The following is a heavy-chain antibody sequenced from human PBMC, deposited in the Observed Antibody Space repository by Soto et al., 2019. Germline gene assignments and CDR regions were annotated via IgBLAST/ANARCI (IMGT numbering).Heavy chain of an antibody. Sequence: LRLSCAASGFTFSSYGMHWVRQAPGKGLEWVAVIWYDGSNKYYADSVKGRFTISRDNSKNTLYLQMNSLRAEDTAVYYCAREDTAMAGYYYYYGMDVWGQGTTVTVSS. CDR3: AREDTAMAGYYYYYGMDV. V-gene: IGHV3-33*01. D-gene: IGHD5-18*01. CDR1: GFTFSSYG. J-gene: IGHJ6*02. CDR2: IWYDGSNK.